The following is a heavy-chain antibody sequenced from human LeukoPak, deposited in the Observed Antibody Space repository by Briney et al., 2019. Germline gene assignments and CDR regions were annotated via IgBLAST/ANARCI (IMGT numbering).Heavy chain of an antibody. V-gene: IGHV3-23*01. D-gene: IGHD5-18*01. CDR3: ARDLGWLQLCF. CDR1: GFTFSTHG. J-gene: IGHJ4*02. Sequence: GGSLRLSCAGAGFTFSTHGMHWVRQAPGKGLEWVSGIGPSGDKTYYADAVKGRFTISRDNSKYTFYLSMYSLRAEDTATYYCARDLGWLQLCFGGQGTLVTVSS. CDR2: IGPSGDKT.